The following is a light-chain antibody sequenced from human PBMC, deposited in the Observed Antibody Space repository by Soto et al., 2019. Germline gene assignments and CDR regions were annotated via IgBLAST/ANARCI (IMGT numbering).Light chain of an antibody. CDR2: DVS. CDR1: QDIRGA. V-gene: IGKV1-13*02. J-gene: IGKJ5*01. Sequence: ASPLTQSPSSLSASVGDRVTITCRASQDIRGALAWYQQKPGKAPKILIYDVSILESGVPSRCSGSSSGTDFTLTISSLQPGDFATYYCQQFNSYPITFGQVTSLYIQ. CDR3: QQFNSYPIT.